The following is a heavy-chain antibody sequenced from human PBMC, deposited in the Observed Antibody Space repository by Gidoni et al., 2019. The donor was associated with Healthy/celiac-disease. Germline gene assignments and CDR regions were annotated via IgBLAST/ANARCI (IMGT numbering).Heavy chain of an antibody. CDR3: ARLFRSPPFIVVVPAANNMPDV. CDR1: GGSISSSSYY. D-gene: IGHD2-2*01. V-gene: IGHV4-39*01. Sequence: QLQLQESAPGLVKPSETLSLTCTVSGGSISSSSYYWGWIRQPPGKGLEWIGSIYYSGSTYYNPSLKIRVTISVDTSKNQFSLKLSSVTAADTAVYYCARLFRSPPFIVVVPAANNMPDVWGQGTTVTVSS. CDR2: IYYSGST. J-gene: IGHJ6*02.